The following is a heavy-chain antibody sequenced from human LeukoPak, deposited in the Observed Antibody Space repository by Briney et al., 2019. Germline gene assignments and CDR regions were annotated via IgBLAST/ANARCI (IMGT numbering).Heavy chain of an antibody. V-gene: IGHV4-59*01. CDR2: IYYSGST. Sequence: SETLSLTCTVSRGSISLYHWSWIRQPPGKGLEWIGYIYYSGSTNYNPSLKSRVTISVDTSKNQFSLKLSSVTAADTAVYYCARGGSGLDYWGQGTLVTVSS. D-gene: IGHD6-19*01. CDR3: ARGGSGLDY. CDR1: RGSISLYH. J-gene: IGHJ4*02.